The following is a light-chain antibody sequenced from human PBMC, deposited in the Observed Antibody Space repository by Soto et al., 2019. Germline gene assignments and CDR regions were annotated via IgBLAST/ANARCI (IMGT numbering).Light chain of an antibody. V-gene: IGKV1-5*01. CDR2: GAS. Sequence: DIQMTQSPSTPSASVGDRVTITCRASQSISSWLAWYQQTQGKAPQRLIYGASSSQRGVPSRFSGSGSGTECSLTLSRLQPEDFATYYCLQHNSFPRTFGQGTKVDIK. CDR1: QSISSW. CDR3: LQHNSFPRT. J-gene: IGKJ1*01.